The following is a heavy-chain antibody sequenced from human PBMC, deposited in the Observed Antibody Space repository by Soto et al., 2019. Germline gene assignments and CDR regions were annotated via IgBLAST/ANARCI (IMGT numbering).Heavy chain of an antibody. CDR1: GFSFSDYY. Sequence: QVQLVESGGGLVKPGGSLRLSCTASGFSFSDYYMSWIRQAPGKGLEWISFISGTSSYTDYADSLKGRFTISRDNAKNSLYLQMNSLRAEDTDVYYCARADDYSQYPAMDVCGQGTTVTVSS. CDR2: ISGTSSYT. CDR3: ARADDYSQYPAMDV. D-gene: IGHD4-4*01. V-gene: IGHV3-11*06. J-gene: IGHJ6*02.